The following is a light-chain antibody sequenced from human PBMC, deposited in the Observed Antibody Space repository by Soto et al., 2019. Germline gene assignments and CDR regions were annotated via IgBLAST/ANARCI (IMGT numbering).Light chain of an antibody. CDR1: QSVTSKY. CDR3: QQYGNSPLT. Sequence: EIVLTQSPRTLSLSPGERATLSCRASQSVTSKYLVWYQKKPGPAPTLLMYGASTRATGIPDRFSGSGSGTDFTLTINRLEPEDFAVYYCQQYGNSPLTFGGGTKVEIK. J-gene: IGKJ4*01. CDR2: GAS. V-gene: IGKV3-20*01.